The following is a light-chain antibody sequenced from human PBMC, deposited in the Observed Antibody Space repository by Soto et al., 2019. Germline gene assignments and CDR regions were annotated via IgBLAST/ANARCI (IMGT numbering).Light chain of an antibody. CDR3: QSYDSSLSGRYV. CDR2: GNS. V-gene: IGLV1-40*01. Sequence: QSALTQPPSVSGAPVQRVTISCTGSSSNIGAGYDVHWYQQLPGTAPKLLIYGNSNRPSGVPDRFSGSKSGTSASLAITGLQAEDEADYYCQSYDSSLSGRYVFGTGTKVTVL. CDR1: SSNIGAGYD. J-gene: IGLJ1*01.